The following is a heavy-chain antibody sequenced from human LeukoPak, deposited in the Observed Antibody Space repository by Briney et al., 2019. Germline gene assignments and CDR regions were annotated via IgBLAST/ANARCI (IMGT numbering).Heavy chain of an antibody. D-gene: IGHD3-22*01. J-gene: IGHJ6*03. CDR3: AKPGPYTSGFYWRYFYHMDV. V-gene: IGHV3-21*04. Sequence: GGSLRLSCAASGFTFSSYSMNWVRQAPGKGLEWVSSISSSSSYIYYADSVKGRFTISRDNSKNTLYLEMNSLRAEDTALYYCAKPGPYTSGFYWRYFYHMDVWGKGTTVTVSS. CDR1: GFTFSSYS. CDR2: ISSSSSYI.